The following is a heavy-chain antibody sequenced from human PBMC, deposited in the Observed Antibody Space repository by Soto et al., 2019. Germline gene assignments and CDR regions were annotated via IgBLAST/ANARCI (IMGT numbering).Heavy chain of an antibody. CDR1: GGTFSSYS. Sequence: SVKVSCKASGGTFSSYSISWVLQAPGQGLEWMGGIIPIFGTPHYAQKFQGRVTITADEARTTVYMELNSLRSEDTAVYYCARIARLRWDFDYWGQGTLVTVSS. J-gene: IGHJ4*02. V-gene: IGHV1-69*13. CDR3: ARIARLRWDFDY. CDR2: IIPIFGTP. D-gene: IGHD3-16*01.